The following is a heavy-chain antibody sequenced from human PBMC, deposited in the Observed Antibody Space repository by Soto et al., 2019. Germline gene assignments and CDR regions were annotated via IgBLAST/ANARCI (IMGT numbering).Heavy chain of an antibody. CDR2: IYSGGST. J-gene: IGHJ6*02. CDR3: ARADCSGGSCYSINYYYYGMDV. D-gene: IGHD2-15*01. Sequence: EVQLVETGGGLIQPGGSLRLSCAASGFTVSSNYMSWVRQAPGKGLEWVSVIYSGGSTYYADSVKGRFTISRDNSKNTLYLQMNRLRAEDTAVYYCARADCSGGSCYSINYYYYGMDVWGQGTTVTVSS. V-gene: IGHV3-53*02. CDR1: GFTVSSNY.